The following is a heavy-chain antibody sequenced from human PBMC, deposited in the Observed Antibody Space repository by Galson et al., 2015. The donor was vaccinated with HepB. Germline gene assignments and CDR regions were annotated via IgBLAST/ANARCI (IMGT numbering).Heavy chain of an antibody. CDR3: ARVHRILYWWANPYNWFDP. CDR2: INHSGST. V-gene: IGHV4-34*01. Sequence: LSLTCAVYGGSFSGYYWSWIRQPPGKGLEWIGEINHSGSTNYNPSLKSRVTISVDTSKNQFSLKLSSVTAADTAVYYCARVHRILYWWANPYNWFDPWGQGTLVTVSS. D-gene: IGHD2-8*02. J-gene: IGHJ5*02. CDR1: GGSFSGYY.